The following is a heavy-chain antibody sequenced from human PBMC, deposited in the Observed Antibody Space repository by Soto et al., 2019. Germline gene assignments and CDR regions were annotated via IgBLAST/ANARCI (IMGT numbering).Heavy chain of an antibody. J-gene: IGHJ4*02. CDR3: AREKYDSSGYYRYYFDC. Sequence: ASVKVSCKASGYTFTTYAMHWVRQAPGQRLEWMGWINTGNGNTKYSQKFQGRVTITRDTSASTAYMELSSLRSEDTALYYCAREKYDSSGYYRYYFDCWGQGTLVTVSS. CDR2: INTGNGNT. D-gene: IGHD3-22*01. V-gene: IGHV1-3*04. CDR1: GYTFTTYA.